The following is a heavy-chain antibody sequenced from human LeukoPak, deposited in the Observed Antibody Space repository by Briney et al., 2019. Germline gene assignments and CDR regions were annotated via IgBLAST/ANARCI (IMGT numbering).Heavy chain of an antibody. D-gene: IGHD1-26*01. CDR1: GGSISSYY. V-gene: IGHV4-59*08. CDR2: IYYSGST. J-gene: IGHJ3*02. CDR3: ARDRGRYPHTTFDI. Sequence: SETLSLTCTVSGGSISSYYWSWIRQPPGKGLEWIGYIYYSGSTNYNPSLKSRVTISVDTSKNQFSLKLSSVTAADTAVYYCARDRGRYPHTTFDIWGQGTMVTVSS.